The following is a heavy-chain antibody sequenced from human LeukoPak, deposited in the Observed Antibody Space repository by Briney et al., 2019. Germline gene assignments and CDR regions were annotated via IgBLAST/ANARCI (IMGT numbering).Heavy chain of an antibody. V-gene: IGHV3-30*04. CDR2: ISYDGSNK. CDR1: GFTFSSYA. Sequence: PGGSLRLSCAASGFTFSSYAMHWVHQAPGKGLEWVAVISYDGSNKYYADSVKGRFTISRDNSKNTLYLQMNSLRAEDTAVYYCARDAGYSSGWYGSWGQGTLVTVSS. D-gene: IGHD6-19*01. CDR3: ARDAGYSSGWYGS. J-gene: IGHJ4*02.